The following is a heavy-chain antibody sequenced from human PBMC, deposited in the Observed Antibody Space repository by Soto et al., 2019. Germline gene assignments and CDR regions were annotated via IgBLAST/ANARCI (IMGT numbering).Heavy chain of an antibody. CDR2: IYHSGST. Sequence: SETLSLTCAVSGGSISSGGYSWSWIRQPPGKGLEWIGYIYHSGSTFYNPSLKSRITISVDTSNNQFSLKLTSVTAADTAVYYCARVHVMVVAGSTFDYWGHGTLVTVSS. V-gene: IGHV4-30-2*01. CDR3: ARVHVMVVAGSTFDY. J-gene: IGHJ4*01. D-gene: IGHD6-19*01. CDR1: GGSISSGGYS.